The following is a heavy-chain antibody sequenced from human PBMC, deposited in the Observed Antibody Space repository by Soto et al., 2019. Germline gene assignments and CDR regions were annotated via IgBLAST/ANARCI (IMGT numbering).Heavy chain of an antibody. CDR3: AKEQLRFLEWLLNNWFEP. CDR1: GFTFSSYA. CDR2: ISGSGGST. J-gene: IGHJ5*02. D-gene: IGHD3-3*01. V-gene: IGHV3-23*01. Sequence: GGSLRLSCAASGFTFSSYAMSWVRQAPGKGLEWVSAISGSGGSTYYADSVKGRFTISRDNSKNTLYLQMNSLRAEDTAVYYCAKEQLRFLEWLLNNWFEPWGQGTLVTVSS.